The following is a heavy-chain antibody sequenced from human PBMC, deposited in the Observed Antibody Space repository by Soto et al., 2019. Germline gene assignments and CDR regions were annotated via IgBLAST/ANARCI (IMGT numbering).Heavy chain of an antibody. CDR3: ARDSETAMEPVYYYYYGMDV. CDR2: ISAYNGNT. Sequence: ASVKVSGKASGYTFTSYGISWGRQAPGQGLEWMGWISAYNGNTNYAQKLQGRVTMTTDTSTSTAYMELRSLRSDDTAVYYCARDSETAMEPVYYYYYGMDVWGQGTTVTVS. CDR1: GYTFTSYG. V-gene: IGHV1-18*04. J-gene: IGHJ6*02. D-gene: IGHD5-18*01.